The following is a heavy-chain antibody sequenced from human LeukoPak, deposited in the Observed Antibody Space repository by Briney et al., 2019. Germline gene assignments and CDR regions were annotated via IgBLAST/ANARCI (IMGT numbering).Heavy chain of an antibody. CDR1: GFTFSSYS. J-gene: IGHJ4*02. V-gene: IGHV3-48*02. CDR3: TPHRDGNYPFDY. Sequence: GGSLRHSCAASGFTFSSYSMNWVRQAPGKGLEWVSYISSSSSTIYYRDSVKGRFTISRDSAKNSLYLQMNSLRDEDTAVYYCTPHRDGNYPFDYWGQGTLVTVSS. D-gene: IGHD1-7*01. CDR2: ISSSSSTI.